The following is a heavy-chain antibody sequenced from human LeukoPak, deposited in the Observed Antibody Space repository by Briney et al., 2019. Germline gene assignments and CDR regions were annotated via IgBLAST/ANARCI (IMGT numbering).Heavy chain of an antibody. D-gene: IGHD6-13*01. Sequence: GGSLRLSCAASGFIFSDFYMGWIRQAPGKGLEWVSYISISGTTTNYADSVKGRLTISRDDARNSLYLQMNSLRAEDTAVYYCAKDILAAGLFFDYWGQGTLVTVSS. CDR3: AKDILAAGLFFDY. J-gene: IGHJ4*02. CDR2: ISISGTTT. CDR1: GFIFSDFY. V-gene: IGHV3-11*01.